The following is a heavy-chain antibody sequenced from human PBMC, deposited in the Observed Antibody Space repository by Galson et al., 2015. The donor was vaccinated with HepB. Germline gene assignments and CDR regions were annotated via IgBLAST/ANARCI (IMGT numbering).Heavy chain of an antibody. J-gene: IGHJ4*02. CDR2: IRSKAYSRTT. D-gene: IGHD6-19*01. V-gene: IGHV3-49*03. CDR1: GFTFGDYA. Sequence: SLRLSCAASGFTFGDYAMSWFRQAPGKGLEWVGFIRSKAYSRTTEYAASVKGRFTISRDASKSIAYLQMNSLKTEDTALYYCSRDIGAVAATIFDYWGQGTLVTVSS. CDR3: SRDIGAVAATIFDY.